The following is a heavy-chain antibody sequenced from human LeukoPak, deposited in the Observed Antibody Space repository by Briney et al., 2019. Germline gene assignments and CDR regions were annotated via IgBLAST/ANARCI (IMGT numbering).Heavy chain of an antibody. D-gene: IGHD6-13*01. CDR2: ISYDGSNK. Sequence: GRSLRLSCAASGFTFSSYAMHWVRQAPGKGLEWVAVISYDGSNKYYADSVKDRFTISRDNSKNTLYLQMNSLRAEDTAVYYCAREDSSSWYRGYYYMDVWGKGTTVTVSS. V-gene: IGHV3-30*04. CDR1: GFTFSSYA. CDR3: AREDSSSWYRGYYYMDV. J-gene: IGHJ6*03.